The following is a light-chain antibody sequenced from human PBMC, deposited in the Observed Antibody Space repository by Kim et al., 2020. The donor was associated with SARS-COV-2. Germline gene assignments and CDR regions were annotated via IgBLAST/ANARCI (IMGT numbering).Light chain of an antibody. CDR3: SSYTSSSTSLYF. J-gene: IGLJ1*01. V-gene: IGLV2-18*02. CDR2: EVS. Sequence: QSALTQPPSVSGSPGQSVTISCTGTSSDVGSYNRVSWYQQPPGTAPILMIYEVSNRPSGVPDRFSGSKSGNTASLTISGLQAEDEADYYCSSYTSSSTSLYFFGTGTKVTVL. CDR1: SSDVGSYNR.